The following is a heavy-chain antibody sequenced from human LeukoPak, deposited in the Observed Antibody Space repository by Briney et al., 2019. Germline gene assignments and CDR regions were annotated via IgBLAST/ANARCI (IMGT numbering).Heavy chain of an antibody. CDR1: GGSISSYY. CDR3: ARQYYYDSSGYWGDNWFDP. V-gene: IGHV4-4*07. CDR2: IYTSGGT. Sequence: SETLSLTCTVSGGSISSYYWSWIRQPAGKGLEWLGRIYTSGGTNYNPSLKSRVTMSVDTSKNQFSLKLSSVTAADTAVYYCARQYYYDSSGYWGDNWFDPWGQGTLVTVSS. J-gene: IGHJ5*02. D-gene: IGHD3-22*01.